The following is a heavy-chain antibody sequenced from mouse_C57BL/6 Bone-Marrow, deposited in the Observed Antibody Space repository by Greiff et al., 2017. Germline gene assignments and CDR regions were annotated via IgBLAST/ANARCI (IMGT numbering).Heavy chain of an antibody. V-gene: IGHV1-81*01. D-gene: IGHD3-2*02. Sequence: QVQLKESGAELARPGASVKLSCKASGYTFTSYGISWVKQRTGQGLEWIGEIYPRSGNTYYNEKFKGKATLTADKSSRTAYMELRSLTSEDSAVYFCARERQLRLLAYWGQGTLVTVSA. J-gene: IGHJ3*01. CDR3: ARERQLRLLAY. CDR1: GYTFTSYG. CDR2: IYPRSGNT.